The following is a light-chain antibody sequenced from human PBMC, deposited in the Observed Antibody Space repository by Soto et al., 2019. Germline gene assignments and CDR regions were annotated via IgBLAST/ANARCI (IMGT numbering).Light chain of an antibody. CDR1: QGISRW. CDR3: QQALNFPLT. J-gene: IGKJ4*01. V-gene: IGKV1D-12*01. Sequence: DIQMNQSLYSVSSSVGDTVTITCRASQGISRWLAWYQQKPGKAPTIRIYGASSLQSGVPSMFTGTGSAKHFTLIISGLQPEDFQTYFCQQALNFPLTFVGGTKV. CDR2: GAS.